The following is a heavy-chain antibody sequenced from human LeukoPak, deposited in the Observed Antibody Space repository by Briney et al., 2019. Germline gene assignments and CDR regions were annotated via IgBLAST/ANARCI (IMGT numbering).Heavy chain of an antibody. V-gene: IGHV1-2*06. CDR1: GYTFTGYY. J-gene: IGHJ4*02. D-gene: IGHD3-3*01. CDR2: INPNSGGA. CDR3: ARVVQYYDFWSGYSSFDY. Sequence: GASVKVSCKASGYTFTGYYMPWVRQAPGQRLERMGRINPNSGGANDAPKFQGRVTMTRDTSISTAYMELSRLRSDDTAVYYCARVVQYYDFWSGYSSFDYWGQGTLVTVSS.